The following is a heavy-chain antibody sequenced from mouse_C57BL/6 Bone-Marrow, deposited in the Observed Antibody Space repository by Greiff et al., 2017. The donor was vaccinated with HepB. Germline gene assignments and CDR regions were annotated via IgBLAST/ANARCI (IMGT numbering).Heavy chain of an antibody. V-gene: IGHV2-2*01. CDR1: GFSLTSYG. J-gene: IGHJ1*03. D-gene: IGHD1-1*01. CDR2: IWRGGST. Sequence: VKLMESGPGLVQPSQSLSITCTVSGFSLTSYGVHWVRQSPGKGLEWLGVIWRGGSTDYNAAFISRLSISKDNSKSQVFFKMNSLQADDTAIYYCARSTVLYWYFDVWGTGTTVTVSS. CDR3: ARSTVLYWYFDV.